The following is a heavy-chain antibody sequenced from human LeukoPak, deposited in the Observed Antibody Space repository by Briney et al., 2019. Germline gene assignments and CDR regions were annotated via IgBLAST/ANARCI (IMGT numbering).Heavy chain of an antibody. J-gene: IGHJ4*02. CDR2: IYSGGST. V-gene: IGHV3-53*05. Sequence: GGSLRLSCAASGFTVSSNYMSWVRQAPGKGLEWVSVIYSGGSTYYADSVKGRFTISRDNSKNTLYLQMNSLRAEDTAVYYCARVDSSSWYEFDYWGQGTLVTVSS. CDR1: GFTVSSNY. CDR3: ARVDSSSWYEFDY. D-gene: IGHD6-13*01.